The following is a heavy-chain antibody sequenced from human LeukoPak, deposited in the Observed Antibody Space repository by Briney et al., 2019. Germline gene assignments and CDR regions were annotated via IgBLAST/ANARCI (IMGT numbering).Heavy chain of an antibody. Sequence: GSSVKVSCKASGGTFSSYAISWVRQAPGQGLEWIGRIIPIFGTANYAQKFQGRVTITTDESTSTAYMELSSLRSEDTAVYYCARDQSGYSYGFSWFDPWGQGTLVTVSS. D-gene: IGHD5-18*01. CDR1: GGTFSSYA. CDR3: ARDQSGYSYGFSWFDP. V-gene: IGHV1-69*05. J-gene: IGHJ5*02. CDR2: IIPIFGTA.